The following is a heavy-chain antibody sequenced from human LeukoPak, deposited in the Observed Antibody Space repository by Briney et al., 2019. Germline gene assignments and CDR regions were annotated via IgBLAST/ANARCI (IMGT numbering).Heavy chain of an antibody. CDR3: ARASNMVRGKTFFDS. Sequence: KPSETLSLTCIVSGGSINSNYWAWIRQPPGKGLEWIGYIDYNGSPNYNPSPKSRLSIDLGTTKNRFSLKLSSATAADTAVYYCARASNMVRGKTFFDSWGQGILVTVSS. J-gene: IGHJ4*02. CDR2: IDYNGSP. CDR1: GGSINSNY. D-gene: IGHD3-10*01. V-gene: IGHV4-59*08.